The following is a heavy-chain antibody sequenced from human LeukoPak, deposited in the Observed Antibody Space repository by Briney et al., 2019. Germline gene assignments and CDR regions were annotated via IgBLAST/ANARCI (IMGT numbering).Heavy chain of an antibody. CDR3: AKDITAAGLHGVDY. CDR2: ISSSSSTI. CDR1: GFTFSSYS. D-gene: IGHD6-13*01. V-gene: IGHV3-48*04. Sequence: GGSLRLSCAASGFTFSSYSMNWVRQAPGKGLEWVSYISSSSSTIYYADSVKGRFTISRDNAKNSLYLQMNSLRAEDTALYYCAKDITAAGLHGVDYWGQGTLVTVSS. J-gene: IGHJ4*02.